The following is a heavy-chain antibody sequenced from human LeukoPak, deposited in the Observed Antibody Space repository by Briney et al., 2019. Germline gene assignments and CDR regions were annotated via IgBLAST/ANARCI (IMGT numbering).Heavy chain of an antibody. CDR2: IYTSGST. J-gene: IGHJ4*02. CDR3: ARRQTYFDY. Sequence: SETLSLTCTVSGGSISSYYWSWIRQPPGKGLEWIGYIYTSGSTNYNPSLKSRVTISVDTSKNQFSLKLSSVTAADTAVYYCARRQTYFDYWGQGTLVTVSS. CDR1: GGSISSYY. V-gene: IGHV4-4*09.